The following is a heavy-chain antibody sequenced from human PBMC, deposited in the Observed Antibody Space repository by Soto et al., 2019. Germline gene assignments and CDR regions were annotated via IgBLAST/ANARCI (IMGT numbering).Heavy chain of an antibody. D-gene: IGHD1-26*01. J-gene: IGHJ5*02. Sequence: TCAVSGGSISSGSYYWSWIRQPPGKGLEWIGYIYYSGSTNYNPSLKSRVTISVDTSKNQFSLKLSSVTAADTAVYYCARDLIKAWEYNWFDPWGQGTLVTVSS. V-gene: IGHV4-61*01. CDR1: GGSISSGSYY. CDR3: ARDLIKAWEYNWFDP. CDR2: IYYSGST.